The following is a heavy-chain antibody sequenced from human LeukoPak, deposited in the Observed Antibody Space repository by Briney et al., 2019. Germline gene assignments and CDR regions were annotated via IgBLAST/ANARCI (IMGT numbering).Heavy chain of an antibody. CDR2: INPNSGGT. CDR3: ATLTIFGVVIRHNWFDP. Sequence: ASVKVSCKASGYTFTGYYIHWVRQAPGQGLEWMGWINPNSGGTNYAQKFQGRVTMTEDTSTDTAYMELSSLRSEDTAVYYCATLTIFGVVIRHNWFDPWGQGTLVTVSS. D-gene: IGHD3-3*01. CDR1: GYTFTGYY. V-gene: IGHV1-2*02. J-gene: IGHJ5*02.